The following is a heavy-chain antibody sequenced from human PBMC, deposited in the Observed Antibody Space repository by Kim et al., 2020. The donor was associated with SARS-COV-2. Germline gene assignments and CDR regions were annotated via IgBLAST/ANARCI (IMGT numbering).Heavy chain of an antibody. CDR1: GGSISSYY. CDR2: IYYSGST. CDR3: ARHVRSATGHYYYYYYMDV. Sequence: SETLSLTCTVSGGSISSYYWSWIRQPPGKGLEWIGYIYYSGSTNYNPSLKSRVTISVDTSKNQFSLKLSSVTAADTAVYYCARHVRSATGHYYYYYYMDVWGKGTTVTVSS. D-gene: IGHD6-25*01. J-gene: IGHJ6*03. V-gene: IGHV4-59*08.